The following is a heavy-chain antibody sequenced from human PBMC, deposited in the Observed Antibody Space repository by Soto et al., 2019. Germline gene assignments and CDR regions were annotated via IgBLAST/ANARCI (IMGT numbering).Heavy chain of an antibody. CDR2: IIPISSTT. CDR3: AKKRGIDPFGSYGLDV. J-gene: IGHJ6*02. CDR1: GGNFITFA. Sequence: QVELVQSGAEVKKPGSSVKVSYKASGGNFITFAISWVRQAPGQGLEWMGEIIPISSTTKSAHKFQDRVTISADGSSSTVHMELRSLKSEDTASYFCAKKRGIDPFGSYGLDVWGQGTTVTVSS. D-gene: IGHD7-27*01. V-gene: IGHV1-69*01.